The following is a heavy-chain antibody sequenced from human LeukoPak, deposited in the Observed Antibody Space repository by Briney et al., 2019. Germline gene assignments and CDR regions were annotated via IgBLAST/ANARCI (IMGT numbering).Heavy chain of an antibody. CDR1: GFTFSSYT. D-gene: IGHD3-22*01. CDR2: ISSTSTYT. CDR3: ARNFYDSSGYYQFPSN. Sequence: GGSLRLSCAASGFTFSSYTMNWVRQAPGKGLEWVSCISSTSTYTYYTDSVKGRFTISRDNAKNSLYLQMSSLKAEDTAVYYCARNFYDSSGYYQFPSNWGQGTLVTVFS. V-gene: IGHV3-21*01. J-gene: IGHJ4*02.